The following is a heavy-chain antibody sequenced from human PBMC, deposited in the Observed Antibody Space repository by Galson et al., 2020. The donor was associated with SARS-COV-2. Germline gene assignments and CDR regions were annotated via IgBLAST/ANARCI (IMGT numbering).Heavy chain of an antibody. V-gene: IGHV3-13*01. J-gene: IGHJ6*02. Sequence: ASLKISSAASGFTFSSYDIHWLRHATGKRLEWVSAIATAGDTYYPGTVKGRFTITRENAKNSSYLQMNSLRAGDTAVYYCARAGGGGSYCFDDGIDVWGQGTTVTVSS. D-gene: IGHD1-26*01. CDR2: IATAGDT. CDR1: GFTFSSYD. CDR3: ARAGGGGSYCFDDGIDV.